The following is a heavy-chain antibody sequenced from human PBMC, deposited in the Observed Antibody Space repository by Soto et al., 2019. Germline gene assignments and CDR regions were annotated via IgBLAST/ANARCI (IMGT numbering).Heavy chain of an antibody. CDR3: ARGGGVIVRVDY. CDR2: IYYSGST. Sequence: QVQLQESGPGLVKPSQTLSLTCTVSGGSISSGGYYWSWIRQHPGKGLEWIGYIYYSGSTYYNPALKSRVTISVDTSKNQFSLKLSSVTAADTAVYYCARGGGVIVRVDYWGQGTLVTVSS. CDR1: GGSISSGGYY. V-gene: IGHV4-31*03. J-gene: IGHJ4*02. D-gene: IGHD3-16*02.